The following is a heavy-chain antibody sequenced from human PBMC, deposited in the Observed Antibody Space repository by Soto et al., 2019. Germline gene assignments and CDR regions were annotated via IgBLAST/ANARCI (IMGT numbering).Heavy chain of an antibody. J-gene: IGHJ6*02. D-gene: IGHD5-18*01. Sequence: ASVKVSCKASGYTFTGYYMHWVRQAPGQGLEWMGWINPNSGGTNYAQKFQGWVTMTRDTSISTAYMELSRLRSDDTAVYYCARASGYSYGSNYYYGMDVWGQGTTVTSP. CDR1: GYTFTGYY. CDR2: INPNSGGT. V-gene: IGHV1-2*04. CDR3: ARASGYSYGSNYYYGMDV.